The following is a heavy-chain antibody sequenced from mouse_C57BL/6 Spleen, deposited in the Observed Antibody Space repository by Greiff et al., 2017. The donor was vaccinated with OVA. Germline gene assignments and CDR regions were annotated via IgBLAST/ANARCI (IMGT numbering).Heavy chain of an antibody. D-gene: IGHD1-1*01. Sequence: QVQLQQPGAELVKPGASVKMSCKASGYTFTSYWITWVKQRPGQGLEWIGYLYPGSGSNNYNEKFKSKATLTVDTSSSTAYMQLSSLTSEDSAVYYCAIDYYGIWGQGTTLTVSS. CDR3: AIDYYGI. J-gene: IGHJ2*01. V-gene: IGHV1-55*01. CDR1: GYTFTSYW. CDR2: LYPGSGSN.